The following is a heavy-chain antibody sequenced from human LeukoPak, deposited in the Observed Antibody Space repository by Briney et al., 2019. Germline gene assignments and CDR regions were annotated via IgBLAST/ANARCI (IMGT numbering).Heavy chain of an antibody. J-gene: IGHJ6*02. CDR3: ARGIWFGELLSSYGMDV. CDR1: GYTFTSYG. CDR2: MNPNSGNT. V-gene: IGHV1-8*02. Sequence: ASVKVSCKASGYTFTSYGISWVRQAPGQGLEWMGWMNPNSGNTGYAQKFQGRVTMTRNTSISTAYMELSSLRSEDTAVYYCARGIWFGELLSSYGMDVWGQGTTVTVSS. D-gene: IGHD3-10*01.